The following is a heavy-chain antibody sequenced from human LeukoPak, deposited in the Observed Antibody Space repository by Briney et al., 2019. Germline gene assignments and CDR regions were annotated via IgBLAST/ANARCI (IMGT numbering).Heavy chain of an antibody. J-gene: IGHJ4*02. CDR1: GFTFSSYS. D-gene: IGHD1-26*01. CDR2: ISSSSSYI. Sequence: PGGSLRLSCAASGFTFSSYSMNWVRQAPGKGLEWVSSISSSSSYIYYADSVKGRFTISRDNAKNSLYLQMNSLRAEDTAVYYCAREESIGSYQFLHDYWGQGTLVTVSS. V-gene: IGHV3-21*01. CDR3: AREESIGSYQFLHDY.